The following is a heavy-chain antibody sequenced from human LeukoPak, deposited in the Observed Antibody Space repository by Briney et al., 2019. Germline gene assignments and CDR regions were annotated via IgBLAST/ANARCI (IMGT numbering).Heavy chain of an antibody. Sequence: GGSLRLSCAASGFTFSSYAMSWVRQAPGKGLEWVSAISGSGGSTYYADSVKGRFTISRDNSKNTLYLQMNSLRAEDTAVYYCARTLLPATMGALDIWGQGTMVTVSS. V-gene: IGHV3-23*01. J-gene: IGHJ3*02. CDR1: GFTFSSYA. CDR2: ISGSGGST. D-gene: IGHD2-2*01. CDR3: ARTLLPATMGALDI.